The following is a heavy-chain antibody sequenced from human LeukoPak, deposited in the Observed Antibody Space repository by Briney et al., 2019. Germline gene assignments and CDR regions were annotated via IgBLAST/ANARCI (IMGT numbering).Heavy chain of an antibody. CDR2: ISSSGSPI. J-gene: IGHJ5*02. D-gene: IGHD3-22*01. V-gene: IGHV3-48*03. Sequence: GGSLRLSCAASGFTFSSSEMNWVRQAPGKGLEWVSYISSSGSPIYYADSVKGRFTISRDNAKNTLYLQMNSLRAEDTAVYYCAREGYYDSSGYYHTDNWFDPWGQGTLVTVSS. CDR1: GFTFSSSE. CDR3: AREGYYDSSGYYHTDNWFDP.